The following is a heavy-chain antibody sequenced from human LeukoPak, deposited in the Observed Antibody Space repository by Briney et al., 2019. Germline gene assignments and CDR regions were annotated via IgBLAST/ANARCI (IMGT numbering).Heavy chain of an antibody. CDR2: IYYSGST. D-gene: IGHD3-3*01. V-gene: IGHV4-59*12. Sequence: KPSETLSLTCTVSGGSISSYYWSWIRQPPGKGLEWIGYIYYSGSTNYNPSLKSRVTISVDTSKNQFSLKLSSVTAADTAVYYCARVGDFWSGYSFVKFDPWGQGTLVTVSS. CDR3: ARVGDFWSGYSFVKFDP. J-gene: IGHJ5*02. CDR1: GGSISSYY.